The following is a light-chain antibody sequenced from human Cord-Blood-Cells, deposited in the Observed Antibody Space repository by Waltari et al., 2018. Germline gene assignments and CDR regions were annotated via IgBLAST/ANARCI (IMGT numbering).Light chain of an antibody. CDR2: DVS. CDR3: SSYTSSSTL. CDR1: SSDVGGYNY. Sequence: QSALTQPASVSGSPGQSIPISCTGTSSDVGGYNYVSWYQQHPGKAPKHMIYDVSNRPSGVSNRFSGSKSGNTASLTISGLQAEDEADYYCSSYTSSSTLFGGGTKLTVL. V-gene: IGLV2-14*01. J-gene: IGLJ2*01.